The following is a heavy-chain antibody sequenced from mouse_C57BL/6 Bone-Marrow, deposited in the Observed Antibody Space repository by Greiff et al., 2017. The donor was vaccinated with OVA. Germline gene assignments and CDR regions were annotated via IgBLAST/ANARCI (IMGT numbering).Heavy chain of an antibody. J-gene: IGHJ4*01. CDR1: GFTFTDYY. CDR2: VYPYNGGT. V-gene: IGHV1-36*01. CDR3: ARRLANWDYAMDY. D-gene: IGHD4-1*01. Sequence: VQLKQSGPVLVKPGPSVKISCKASGFTFTDYYMHWVKQSHGKSLEWIGLVYPYNGGTSYNQKFKGKATLTVDTSSSTAYMELNSLTSEDSAVYYCARRLANWDYAMDYWGQGTSVTVSS.